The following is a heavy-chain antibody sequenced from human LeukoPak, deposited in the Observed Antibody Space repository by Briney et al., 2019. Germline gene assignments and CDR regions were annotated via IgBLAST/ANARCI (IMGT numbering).Heavy chain of an antibody. CDR3: ARWDYGMDV. Sequence: PGGSLRLSCADSGFTFSSYWMSWVRQAPGKGLEWVANIKQDGSEKYYVDSVKGRFTISRDNAKNSLYLQMNSLRAEDTAVYYCARWDYGMDVWGQGTTVTVSS. V-gene: IGHV3-7*01. J-gene: IGHJ6*02. CDR2: IKQDGSEK. CDR1: GFTFSSYW.